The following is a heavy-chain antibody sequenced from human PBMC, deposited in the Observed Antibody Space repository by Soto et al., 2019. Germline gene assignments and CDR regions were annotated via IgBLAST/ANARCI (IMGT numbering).Heavy chain of an antibody. J-gene: IGHJ5*02. Sequence: PSETLALTCAVSSGTISSSNWWTWVRQPPGKGLEWIGEINQSGSPNYNPSLRSRVTISADKSISTAYLQWSSLKASDTAMYYCARLSSSWYYGWFDPWGQGTLVTVSS. V-gene: IGHV4-4*02. CDR1: SGTISSSNW. CDR2: INQSGSP. D-gene: IGHD6-13*01. CDR3: ARLSSSWYYGWFDP.